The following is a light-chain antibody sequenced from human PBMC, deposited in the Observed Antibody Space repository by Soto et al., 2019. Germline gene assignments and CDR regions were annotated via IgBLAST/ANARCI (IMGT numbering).Light chain of an antibody. Sequence: IVMTQSPVTMSVSPGERATLSCRASQSISTNLAWYQQKPGQAPRLLIYGASNRATGIPARFSGGGSGTEFTLTISSLQSEDFAVYYCQHYNNWPSWTFGQGTKVETK. J-gene: IGKJ1*01. CDR3: QHYNNWPSWT. CDR1: QSISTN. V-gene: IGKV3-15*01. CDR2: GAS.